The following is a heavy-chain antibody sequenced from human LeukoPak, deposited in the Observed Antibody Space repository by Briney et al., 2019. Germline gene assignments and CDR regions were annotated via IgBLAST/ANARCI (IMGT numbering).Heavy chain of an antibody. CDR2: ISSSSSYI. D-gene: IGHD6-13*01. J-gene: IGHJ4*02. Sequence: GGSLRLSCAASGFTFSGYSMNWVRQAPGKGLEWVSSISSSSSYIYYADSVKGRFTISRDNAKNSLYLQMNSLRAEDTAVYYCARDPSSYSSSWPYYFDYWGQGTLVTVSS. CDR3: ARDPSSYSSSWPYYFDY. CDR1: GFTFSGYS. V-gene: IGHV3-21*01.